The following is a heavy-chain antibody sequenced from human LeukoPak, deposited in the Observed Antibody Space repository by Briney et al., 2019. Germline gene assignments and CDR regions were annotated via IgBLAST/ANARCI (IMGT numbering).Heavy chain of an antibody. CDR3: ARSPGYSSSWYLGGLDY. J-gene: IGHJ4*02. Sequence: GASVKASCKASGYTFTSYAMNWVRQAPGQGLEWMGWINTNTGNPTCAQGFTGRFVFSLDTSVSTAYLQISSLKAEDTAVYYCARSPGYSSSWYLGGLDYWGQGTLVTVSS. CDR2: INTNTGNP. D-gene: IGHD6-13*01. V-gene: IGHV7-4-1*02. CDR1: GYTFTSYA.